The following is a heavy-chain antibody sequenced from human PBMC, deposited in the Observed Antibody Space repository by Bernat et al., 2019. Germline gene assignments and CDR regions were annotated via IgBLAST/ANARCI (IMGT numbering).Heavy chain of an antibody. CDR2: IYPGDSGT. D-gene: IGHD1-1*01. Sequence: EVQLVQSGAEVKKPGESLKISCKGSGYSFTSYWIGWVRQMSGKGLEWMGIIYPGDSGTRYSPSFQGKVTISADKSISTAYLQWSSLKASDTAMYYCARVSGTTNDAFDIWGQGTMVTVSS. J-gene: IGHJ3*02. CDR1: GYSFTSYW. V-gene: IGHV5-51*01. CDR3: ARVSGTTNDAFDI.